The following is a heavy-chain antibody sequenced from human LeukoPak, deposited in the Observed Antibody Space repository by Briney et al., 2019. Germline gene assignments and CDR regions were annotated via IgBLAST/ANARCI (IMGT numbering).Heavy chain of an antibody. CDR2: IYYSGST. Sequence: ASETLSLTCTVSGGSISSYYWSWIRQLPGKGLEWIGYIYYSGSTYDNPSLKSRVTISVDTSKNQFSLKLSSVTAADTAVYYCARLTTVTTYYFDYWGQGTLVTVSS. CDR3: ARLTTVTTYYFDY. CDR1: GGSISSYY. J-gene: IGHJ4*02. D-gene: IGHD4-17*01. V-gene: IGHV4-59*08.